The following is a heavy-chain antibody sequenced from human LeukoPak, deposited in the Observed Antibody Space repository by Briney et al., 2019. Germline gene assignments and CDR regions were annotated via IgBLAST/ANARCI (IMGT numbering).Heavy chain of an antibody. CDR1: GDSISSGDYY. CDR3: ARNYYDSSGYYYYYGMDV. D-gene: IGHD3-22*01. V-gene: IGHV4-30-4*01. J-gene: IGHJ6*02. Sequence: SETPSLTCTVSGDSISSGDYYWSWIRQPPGKGLEWIGYIYYSGTTYYNPSLKSRVTISVDTSKNQFSLKLSSVTAADTAVYYCARNYYDSSGYYYYYGMDVWGQGTTVTVSS. CDR2: IYYSGTT.